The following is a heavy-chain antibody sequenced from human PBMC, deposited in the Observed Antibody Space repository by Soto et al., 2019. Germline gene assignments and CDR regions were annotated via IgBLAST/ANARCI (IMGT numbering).Heavy chain of an antibody. CDR2: IKQDGSEK. V-gene: IGHV3-7*01. J-gene: IGHJ6*03. CDR1: GFTFSSYW. CDR3: ARVKGSGYFGYYYYMDV. D-gene: IGHD3-3*01. Sequence: GGSLRLSCAASGFTFSSYWMSWVRQAPGKGLEWVANIKQDGSEKYYVDSVKGRFTISRDNAKNSLYLQMNSLRAEDTAVYYCARVKGSGYFGYYYYMDVWGKGTTVTVSS.